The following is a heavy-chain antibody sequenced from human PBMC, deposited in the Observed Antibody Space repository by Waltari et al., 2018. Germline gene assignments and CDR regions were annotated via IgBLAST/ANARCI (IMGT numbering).Heavy chain of an antibody. J-gene: IGHJ4*02. Sequence: QLQLQESGPGLVKPSETLSLTCTVSGDSLSSSTYYWGWIRQPRGKGLEWIGSIFESGSTYYNPSFYSRVTISVDTSKNQFSLQLSSVTAADTAVYYCARHGRVVDVVVVVAATTIDYWGQGTLVTVSS. V-gene: IGHV4-39*01. CDR2: IFESGST. CDR3: ARHGRVVDVVVVVAATTIDY. D-gene: IGHD2-15*01. CDR1: GDSLSSSTYY.